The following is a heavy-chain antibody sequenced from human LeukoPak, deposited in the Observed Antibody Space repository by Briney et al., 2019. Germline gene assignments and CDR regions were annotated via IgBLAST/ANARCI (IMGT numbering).Heavy chain of an antibody. CDR2: ISSSGSTI. CDR3: ASGGWSGYYYYYMDV. Sequence: GGSLRLSCAASGFTFSSYEMNWVRQAPGKGLEWISYISSSGSTIYYADSVKGRFTISRDNAKNSLYLQMNSLRAEDTAVYYCASGGWSGYYYYYMDVWGKGTTVTVSS. V-gene: IGHV3-48*03. CDR1: GFTFSSYE. J-gene: IGHJ6*03. D-gene: IGHD2-15*01.